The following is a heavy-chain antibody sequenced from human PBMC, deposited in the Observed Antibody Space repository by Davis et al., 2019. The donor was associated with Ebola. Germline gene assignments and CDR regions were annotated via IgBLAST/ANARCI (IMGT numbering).Heavy chain of an antibody. Sequence: ASVKVSCKVSGYTLAELSVHWVRQAPGRGLEWMGAFDPEDGEAIYARKFQGRVTMTEDTSTDTAYMELSSLRSEDTAVYYCATDRGAATPFDYWGQGTLVTVSS. CDR2: FDPEDGEA. CDR3: ATDRGAATPFDY. D-gene: IGHD2-15*01. J-gene: IGHJ4*02. CDR1: GYTLAELS. V-gene: IGHV1-24*01.